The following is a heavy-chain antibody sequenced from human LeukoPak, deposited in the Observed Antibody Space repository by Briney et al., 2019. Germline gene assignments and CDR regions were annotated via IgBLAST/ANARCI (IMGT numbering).Heavy chain of an antibody. CDR2: ISSSSSYI. Sequence: GGSLRLSCAASGFTFSSYSMNWVRQAPGKGLEWVSSISSSSSYIYYADSVKGRFTISRDNAKNSLYLQMNSLRAEDTAVYYCASGGDQRTTVTTGRGVYYYYMDVWGKGTTVTVSS. D-gene: IGHD4-11*01. CDR3: ASGGDQRTTVTTGRGVYYYYMDV. CDR1: GFTFSSYS. J-gene: IGHJ6*03. V-gene: IGHV3-21*01.